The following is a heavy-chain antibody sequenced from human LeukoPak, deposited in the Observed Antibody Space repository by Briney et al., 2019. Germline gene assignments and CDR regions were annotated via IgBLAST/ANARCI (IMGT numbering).Heavy chain of an antibody. Sequence: GGSLRLSCAASEFTLNSNSFNWIRQPPGGRLEWVSSISSGSTYSYYSDSVKGRFTVSRDNAKNSLFLQMNNLRAEDTAVYYGARDPFYYDAAGSDDYWGQGTLVTVSS. CDR2: ISSGSTYS. V-gene: IGHV3-21*01. CDR1: EFTLNSNS. D-gene: IGHD3-22*01. CDR3: ARDPFYYDAAGSDDY. J-gene: IGHJ4*02.